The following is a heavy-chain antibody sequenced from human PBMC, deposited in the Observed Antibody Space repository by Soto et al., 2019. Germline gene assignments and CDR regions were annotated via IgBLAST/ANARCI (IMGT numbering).Heavy chain of an antibody. CDR3: ARTTYYYDSSGYYATRSFDY. D-gene: IGHD3-22*01. V-gene: IGHV4-30-2*01. J-gene: IGHJ4*01. Sequence: SETLSLTCAVSGGSISSGGYSWSWIRQPPGKGLEWIGYIYHSGSTYYNPSLKSRVTISVDRSKNQFSLKLSSVTAADTAVYYCARTTYYYDSSGYYATRSFDYWGQGTLVTVSS. CDR2: IYHSGST. CDR1: GGSISSGGYS.